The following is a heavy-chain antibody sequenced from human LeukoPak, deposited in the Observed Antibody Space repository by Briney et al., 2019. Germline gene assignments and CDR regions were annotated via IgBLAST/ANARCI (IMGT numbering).Heavy chain of an antibody. CDR2: IRSDGSLK. V-gene: IGHV3-48*03. J-gene: IGHJ4*02. D-gene: IGHD5-24*01. CDR3: ARRFRD. CDR1: GLTFSGFE. Sequence: PGGSLRLSCVGSGLTFSGFEMNWVRQAPGKGLEWVSYIRSDGSLKTYADSVKGRFTISRDNAKNSLFLQMNSLRVEDTAIYYCARRFRDWGQGMLVTVS.